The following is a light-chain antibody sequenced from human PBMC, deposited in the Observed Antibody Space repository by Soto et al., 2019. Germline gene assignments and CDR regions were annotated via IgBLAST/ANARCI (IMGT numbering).Light chain of an antibody. Sequence: EIVMTQSPATLSVSPGERATLSCRASQSVSSNLAWYQQKPGQAPRLLIYGVSTRATGIPARFSGSGSGTEFTLTISSLQSEDFAVYYCQHYNNWPPMAFGKGTKVEIK. V-gene: IGKV3-15*01. CDR3: QHYNNWPPMA. CDR1: QSVSSN. CDR2: GVS. J-gene: IGKJ1*01.